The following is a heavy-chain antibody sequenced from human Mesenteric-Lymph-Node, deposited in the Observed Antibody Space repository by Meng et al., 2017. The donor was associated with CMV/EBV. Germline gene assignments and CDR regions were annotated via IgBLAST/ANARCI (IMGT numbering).Heavy chain of an antibody. CDR1: GGSCSGYC. CDR3: ARGGAYNFGFGLDL. D-gene: IGHD3-10*01. Sequence: VYGGSCSGYCWSWIRQPPGKGLEWIGEINHSGSTNYNPSLKSRVTISVDTSKNQFSLKLSSVTAADTAVYYCARGGAYNFGFGLDLWGQGTLVTVSS. V-gene: IGHV4-34*01. CDR2: INHSGST. J-gene: IGHJ5*02.